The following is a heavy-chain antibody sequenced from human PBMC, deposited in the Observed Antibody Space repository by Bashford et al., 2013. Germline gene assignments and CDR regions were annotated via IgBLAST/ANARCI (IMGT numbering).Heavy chain of an antibody. D-gene: IGHD2-21*01. CDR2: LVGSGRKA. CDR1: GFNFSSYA. J-gene: IGHJ4*02. Sequence: GSLRLSVLFSGFNFSSYAMSWVRQAPGKGLEWVSGLVGSGRKAYYADSVRGRFTVSRDNSRNTLFLQMAALRDEDTALYYCTRSCCGDYYYYFDYWGQGTLVTVSS. V-gene: IGHV3-23*01. CDR3: TRSCCGDYYYYFDY.